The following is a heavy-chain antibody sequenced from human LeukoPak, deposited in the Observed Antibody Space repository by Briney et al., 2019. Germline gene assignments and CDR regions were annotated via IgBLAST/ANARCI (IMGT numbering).Heavy chain of an antibody. CDR1: GFTFSSYA. D-gene: IGHD6-13*01. V-gene: IGHV3-23*01. CDR3: AKGVAAAVAFDY. J-gene: IGHJ4*02. Sequence: GGSLRLSCAASGFTFSSYAMSWVRQAPGKGLEWVSAISGSGGSTYYADSVKGRFTISRDNSKNTLNLQMNSLRAEDTAVYYCAKGVAAAVAFDYWGQGTLVTVSS. CDR2: ISGSGGST.